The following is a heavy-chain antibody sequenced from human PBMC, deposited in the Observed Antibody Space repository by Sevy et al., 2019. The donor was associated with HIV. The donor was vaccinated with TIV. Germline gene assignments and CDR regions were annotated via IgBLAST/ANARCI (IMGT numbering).Heavy chain of an antibody. D-gene: IGHD2-15*01. Sequence: GGSLRLSCAASGFTFSSYWMHWVRQAPGKGLVWDSRINSDGSSTSYADSVKRRFTISRDNAKNTLYLQMNSLRAEDTAVYYCARDQVVVAATASYMDVWGKGTTVTVSS. CDR2: INSDGSST. V-gene: IGHV3-74*01. CDR3: ARDQVVVAATASYMDV. J-gene: IGHJ6*03. CDR1: GFTFSSYW.